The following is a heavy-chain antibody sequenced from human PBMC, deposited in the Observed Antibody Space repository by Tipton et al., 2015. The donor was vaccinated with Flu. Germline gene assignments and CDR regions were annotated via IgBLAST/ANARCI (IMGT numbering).Heavy chain of an antibody. CDR3: ARVPPFNNWNDESDY. J-gene: IGHJ4*02. Sequence: QLVQSGAEVKKSGASVKVSCKASGYTFTSYDIIWVRQATGQGLEYMGWMNPNNGNAGYAEKFLGRITMTGDTSISTAYMELSSLISEDTAVYYCARVPPFNNWNDESDYWGQGTLVTVSS. CDR2: MNPNNGNA. V-gene: IGHV1-8*01. D-gene: IGHD1-20*01. CDR1: GYTFTSYD.